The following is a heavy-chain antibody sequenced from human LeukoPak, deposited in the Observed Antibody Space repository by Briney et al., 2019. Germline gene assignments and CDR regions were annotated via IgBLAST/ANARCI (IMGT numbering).Heavy chain of an antibody. V-gene: IGHV3-23*01. CDR3: AKAGSIRFDY. Sequence: GGSLRLSCAASGFTFITYAMSWVRQAPGKGLEWVSGISGSGTGGRTYYADSVKGRFTISRDNSKNTLYLQMNSLRAEDTAVYYCAKAGSIRFDYWGQGTLVTVSS. CDR2: ISGSGTGGRT. D-gene: IGHD1-26*01. CDR1: GFTFITYA. J-gene: IGHJ4*02.